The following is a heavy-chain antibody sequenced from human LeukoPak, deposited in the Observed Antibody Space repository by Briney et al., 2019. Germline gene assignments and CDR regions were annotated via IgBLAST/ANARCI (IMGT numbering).Heavy chain of an antibody. CDR1: GFTFSSYW. J-gene: IGHJ3*02. V-gene: IGHV3-7*01. Sequence: GGSLRLSCAASGFTFSSYWMSWVRQAPGKGLEWVANIKQDGSEKYYVDSVKGRFTISRDNDKNSLYLQMNSLRAEDTAVYYCARDREAVAGTPDIWGQGTMVTVSS. CDR3: ARDREAVAGTPDI. D-gene: IGHD6-19*01. CDR2: IKQDGSEK.